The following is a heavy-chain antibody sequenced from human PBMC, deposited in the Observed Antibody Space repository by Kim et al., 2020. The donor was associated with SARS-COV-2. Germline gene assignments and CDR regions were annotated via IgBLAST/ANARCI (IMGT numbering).Heavy chain of an antibody. Sequence: GGSLRLSCAASGFTFSSYSMNWVRQAPGKGLEWVSYISSSSSTIYYADSVKGRFTISRDNAKNSLYLQMNSLRDEDTAVYYCARNWGPRTYYDSSGLHFDIWGQGTMVTVSS. V-gene: IGHV3-48*02. D-gene: IGHD3-22*01. CDR1: GFTFSSYS. CDR2: ISSSSSTI. CDR3: ARNWGPRTYYDSSGLHFDI. J-gene: IGHJ3*02.